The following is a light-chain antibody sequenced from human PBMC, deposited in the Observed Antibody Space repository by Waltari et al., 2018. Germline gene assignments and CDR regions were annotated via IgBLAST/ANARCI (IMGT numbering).Light chain of an antibody. J-gene: IGKJ5*01. CDR1: QGTSSH. V-gene: IGKV1-8*01. Sequence: AIRMTQSPSSLSASTGDRVTITCRASQGTSSHFAWYQQKPGKAPKLLIYAASTLQSGVPARFSGIGSGTDFTLTISCMQSEDFATYYCQQYYSYLSITFGQGTRLEIK. CDR3: QQYYSYLSIT. CDR2: AAS.